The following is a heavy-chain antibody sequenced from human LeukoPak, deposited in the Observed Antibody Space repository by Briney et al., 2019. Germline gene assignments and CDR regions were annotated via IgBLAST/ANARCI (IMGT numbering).Heavy chain of an antibody. CDR2: ISWNSGSI. D-gene: IGHD5-24*01. CDR3: AKDSGVGMATTFSILDI. J-gene: IGHJ3*02. V-gene: IGHV3-9*01. CDR1: GFTFDDYA. Sequence: PGRSLRLSCAATGFTFDDYAMHWVRQAPGKGLEWVSGISWNSGSIGYADSVKGRFTISRDNAKNSLYLQMNSLRAEDTAVYYCAKDSGVGMATTFSILDIWGQGTMVTVSS.